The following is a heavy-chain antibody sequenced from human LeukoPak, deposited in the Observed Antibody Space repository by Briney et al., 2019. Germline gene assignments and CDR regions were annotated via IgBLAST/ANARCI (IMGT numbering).Heavy chain of an antibody. V-gene: IGHV3-48*04. Sequence: PGGSLRLSCAASGFTFSSYSMNWVRQAPGKGLEWISYISSSSSTIDYADSVKGRFTISRDNAKNSLYLQMSSLRAEDTAVYYCARGRGYNYGYSDYWGQGTLVTVSS. D-gene: IGHD5-18*01. CDR3: ARGRGYNYGYSDY. CDR2: ISSSSSTI. CDR1: GFTFSSYS. J-gene: IGHJ4*02.